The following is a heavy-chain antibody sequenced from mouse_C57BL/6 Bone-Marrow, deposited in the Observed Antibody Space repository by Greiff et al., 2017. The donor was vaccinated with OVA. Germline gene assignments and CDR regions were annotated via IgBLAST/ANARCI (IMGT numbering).Heavy chain of an antibody. Sequence: QVQLQQSGAELVKPGASVKLSCKASGYTFTEYTIHWVKQRSGQGLEWIGWFYPGSGSIKYNEKFKDKATLTADKSSSTVYMELSRLTSEDSAVYFCARHEDPTDGSSYDYFDYWGRGTTLTVSS. J-gene: IGHJ2*01. CDR2: FYPGSGSI. D-gene: IGHD1-1*01. CDR1: GYTFTEYT. CDR3: ARHEDPTDGSSYDYFDY. V-gene: IGHV1-62-2*01.